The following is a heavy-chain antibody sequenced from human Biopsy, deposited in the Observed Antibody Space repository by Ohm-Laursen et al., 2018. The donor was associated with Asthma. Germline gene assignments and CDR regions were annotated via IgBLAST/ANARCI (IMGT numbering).Heavy chain of an antibody. CDR3: ARAQDYYDSRGYYRSFDY. CDR1: GASINSGGYS. J-gene: IGHJ4*02. D-gene: IGHD3-22*01. CDR2: LFYSGST. Sequence: SETLSLTCVVSGASINSGGYSWNWIRQPPGKGLGLIAYLFYSGSTYYNPSLKSRVTISVGRSQRQFSLKVNSVTAADTAVYYCARAQDYYDSRGYYRSFDYWGQGTLVTVSS. V-gene: IGHV4-30-2*01.